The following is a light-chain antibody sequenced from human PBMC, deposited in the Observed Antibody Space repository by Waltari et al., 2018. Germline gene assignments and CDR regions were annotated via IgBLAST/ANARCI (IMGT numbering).Light chain of an antibody. CDR3: QAWDSSTVV. CDR1: KLGDKY. V-gene: IGLV3-1*01. J-gene: IGLJ2*01. CDR2: EDT. Sequence: SYELTQPPSVSVSPGQTANITCPGDKLGDKYACWYQQKPGQSPVLVIYEDTKRPSGIPARFSGSNSVNTATLTISGTQALDEADYYCQAWDSSTVVFGGGTKLTVL.